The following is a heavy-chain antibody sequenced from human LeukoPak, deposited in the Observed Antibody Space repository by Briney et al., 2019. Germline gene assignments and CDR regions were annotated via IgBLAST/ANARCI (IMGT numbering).Heavy chain of an antibody. Sequence: GASVKVSCKASGGTFSSYAISWVRQAPGQGLEWMGGIIPIFGTANYAQKFQGRVTITADESTSTAYMELSSLRSEDTAVYYCAREETRITMIVVADLQGWFDPWGQGTLVTVSS. CDR1: GGTFSSYA. V-gene: IGHV1-69*13. D-gene: IGHD3-22*01. J-gene: IGHJ5*02. CDR3: AREETRITMIVVADLQGWFDP. CDR2: IIPIFGTA.